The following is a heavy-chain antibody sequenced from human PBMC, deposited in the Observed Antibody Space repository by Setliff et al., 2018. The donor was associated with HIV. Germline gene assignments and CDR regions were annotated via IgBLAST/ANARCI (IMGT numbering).Heavy chain of an antibody. D-gene: IGHD3-10*01. J-gene: IGHJ4*02. CDR3: ARGVAINYYGSGTYLGH. Sequence: SVKVSCEPSGGTFNNIAISWVRQAPRQGLEWMGGIIPMFGRVNYAQKLQGRVTITADESTNTAYMELSSLRAEDTAVYFCARGVAINYYGSGTYLGHWGQGTLVTVSS. CDR2: IIPMFGRV. CDR1: GGTFNNIA. V-gene: IGHV1-69*13.